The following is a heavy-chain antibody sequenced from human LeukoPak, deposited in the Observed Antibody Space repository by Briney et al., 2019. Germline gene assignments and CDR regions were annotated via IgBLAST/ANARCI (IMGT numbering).Heavy chain of an antibody. Sequence: PSETLSLTCTVSGGSISSYYWSWIPQPAGKGLEWIGRIYTSGSTNYNPCLKSRVTMSVDTSKNQFSLKLSSVTAADTAVYYCARERNYDYVWGSYRPSPDAFDIWGQGTMVTVSS. CDR1: GGSISSYY. D-gene: IGHD3-16*02. CDR3: ARERNYDYVWGSYRPSPDAFDI. CDR2: IYTSGST. V-gene: IGHV4-4*07. J-gene: IGHJ3*02.